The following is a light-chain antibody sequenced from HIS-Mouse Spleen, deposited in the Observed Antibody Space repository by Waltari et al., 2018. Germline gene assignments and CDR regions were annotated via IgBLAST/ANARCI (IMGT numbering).Light chain of an antibody. J-gene: IGLJ1*01. CDR1: SSAVGSYNL. CDR2: EGS. Sequence: QSALTQPASVSGSPGQSITISCTGTSSAVGSYNLFSWDQQHPGKAPKLMIYEGSKRPSGVSNRFSGSKSGNTASLTISGLQAEDEADYYCCSYAGSSTYVFGTGTKVTVL. V-gene: IGLV2-23*01. CDR3: CSYAGSSTYV.